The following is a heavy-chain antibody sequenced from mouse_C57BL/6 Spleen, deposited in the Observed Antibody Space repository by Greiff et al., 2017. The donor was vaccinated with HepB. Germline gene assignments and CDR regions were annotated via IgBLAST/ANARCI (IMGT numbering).Heavy chain of an antibody. Sequence: DVMLVESGGGLVKPGGSLKLSCAASGFTFSSYAMSWVRQTPEKRLEWVATISDGGSYTYYPDNVKGRFTISRDNAKNNLYLQMSHLKSEDTAMYYCARGSSYEYYAMDYWGQGTSVTVSS. CDR1: GFTFSSYA. CDR3: ARGSSYEYYAMDY. D-gene: IGHD1-1*01. CDR2: ISDGGSYT. V-gene: IGHV5-4*03. J-gene: IGHJ4*01.